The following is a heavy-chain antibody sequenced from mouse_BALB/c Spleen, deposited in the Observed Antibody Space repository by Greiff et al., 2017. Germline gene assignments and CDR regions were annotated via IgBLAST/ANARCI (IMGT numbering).Heavy chain of an antibody. D-gene: IGHD2-3*01. CDR3: ARCGDGYYYYYAMDY. Sequence: QVQLQQSGAELVRPGSSVKISCKASGYAFSSYWMNWVKQRPGQGLEWIGQIYPGDGDTNYNGKFKGKATLTADKSSSTAYMQLSSLTSEDSAVYFCARCGDGYYYYYAMDYWGQGTSVTVSA. J-gene: IGHJ4*01. CDR2: IYPGDGDT. CDR1: GYAFSSYW. V-gene: IGHV1-80*01.